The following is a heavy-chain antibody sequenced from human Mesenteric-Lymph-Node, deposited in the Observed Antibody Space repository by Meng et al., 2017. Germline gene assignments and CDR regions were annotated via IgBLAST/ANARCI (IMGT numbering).Heavy chain of an antibody. J-gene: IGHJ4*02. CDR2: IYHSGST. D-gene: IGHD2-15*01. CDR3: GGSGPNKYYFDY. Sequence: QVRMQESGPGLGKPSGTLSLTCAVSVGSISSSNWWSWVRQPPGKGLEWIGEIYHSGSTNYNPSLKSRVTISVDKSKNQFSLKLSSVTAADTAVYYCGGSGPNKYYFDYWGQGTLVTVSS. CDR1: VGSISSSNW. V-gene: IGHV4-4*02.